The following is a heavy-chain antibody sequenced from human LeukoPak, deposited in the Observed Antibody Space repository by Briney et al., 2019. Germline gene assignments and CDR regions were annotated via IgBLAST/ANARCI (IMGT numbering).Heavy chain of an antibody. CDR1: GFTFSSYA. D-gene: IGHD6-19*01. J-gene: IGHJ4*02. CDR2: IRYVGSIK. CDR3: AKGIAVAGTELAD. V-gene: IGHV3-30*02. Sequence: GGSLRLSCAASGFTFSSYAMHWVRQAPGKGLEWVSFIRYVGSIKYYADSVEGRFPISRDNSKNTLYLQMNSLRADDTAVYYCAKGIAVAGTELADWGQGTLVTVSA.